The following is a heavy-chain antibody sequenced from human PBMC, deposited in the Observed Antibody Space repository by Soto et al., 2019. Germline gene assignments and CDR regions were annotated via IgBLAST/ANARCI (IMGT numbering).Heavy chain of an antibody. D-gene: IGHD3-22*01. J-gene: IGHJ4*02. V-gene: IGHV3-30*18. CDR1: GVTCNTYG. CDR3: AKDTYYYSSSGYYVFDS. CDR2: ISHDGSKT. Sequence: PGGSLRLSCAAPGVTCNTYGIHWVVHSQRKGLDWVAVISHDGSKTNYADSVKGRVTISRDNSKDTVYLQMNSLRAEDTAVYYCAKDTYYYSSSGYYVFDSWGQGTLVTVSS.